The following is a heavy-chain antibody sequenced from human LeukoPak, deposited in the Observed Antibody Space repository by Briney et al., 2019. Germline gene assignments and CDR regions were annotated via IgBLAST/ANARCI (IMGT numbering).Heavy chain of an antibody. D-gene: IGHD3-10*01. J-gene: IGHJ4*02. CDR2: IYTSGST. CDR3: ARDRRGYGEGYFDY. V-gene: IGHV4-4*07. CDR1: GGSISSYY. Sequence: SETLSLTCTVSGGSISSYYWSWIRQPAGKGLEWIGRIYTSGSTNYNPSLKSRVTMSVDTSKNQFSLKLSSVTAADTAVYYCARDRRGYGEGYFDYWGQGTLVTVSS.